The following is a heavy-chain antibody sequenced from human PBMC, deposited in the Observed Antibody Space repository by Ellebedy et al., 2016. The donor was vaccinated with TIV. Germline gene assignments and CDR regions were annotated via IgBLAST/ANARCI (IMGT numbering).Heavy chain of an antibody. CDR3: ARDGNIVVVPAATFDY. CDR2: INPSGGST. Sequence: AASVKVSCKASGYTFTSYYMHWVRQAPGQGLEWMGIINPSGGSTSSAQKFQGRVTMTRDTSTSTVYMELSSLRSEDTAVYYCARDGNIVVVPAATFDYWGQGTLVTVSS. D-gene: IGHD2-2*01. CDR1: GYTFTSYY. V-gene: IGHV1-46*01. J-gene: IGHJ4*02.